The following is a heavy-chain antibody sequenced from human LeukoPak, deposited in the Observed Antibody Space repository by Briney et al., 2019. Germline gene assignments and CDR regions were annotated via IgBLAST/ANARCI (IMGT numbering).Heavy chain of an antibody. CDR2: ILHSGST. J-gene: IGHJ4*02. D-gene: IGHD3-22*01. CDR1: GYSISSGYY. V-gene: IGHV4-38-2*02. Sequence: SETLSLTCTVSGYSISSGYYWGWIRQPPGMGLEWIGSILHSGSTYYNPSLKSRVTMSVDTSKNLFSLKLSSVTAADTAVYYCAREGRYYYDSSGYYFDWGQGTLVTVSS. CDR3: AREGRYYYDSSGYYFD.